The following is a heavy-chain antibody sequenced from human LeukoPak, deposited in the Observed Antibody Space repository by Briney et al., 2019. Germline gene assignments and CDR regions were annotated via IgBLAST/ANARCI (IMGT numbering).Heavy chain of an antibody. Sequence: PSETLPLTCTVSGGSISSSSYYWSWIRQPPGKGLEWIGYIYYSGSTNYNPSLKSRVTISVDTSKNQFSLKLNSVTAADTAVYYCARGSNDYREYHLYWGQGTLVTVSS. CDR1: GGSISSSSYY. CDR2: IYYSGST. V-gene: IGHV4-61*01. D-gene: IGHD4-17*01. CDR3: ARGSNDYREYHLY. J-gene: IGHJ4*02.